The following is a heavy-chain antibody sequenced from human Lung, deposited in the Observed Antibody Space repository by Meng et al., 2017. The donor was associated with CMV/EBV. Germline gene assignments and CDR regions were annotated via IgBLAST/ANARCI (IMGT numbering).Heavy chain of an antibody. V-gene: IGHV1-2*06. CDR1: GYTFTGYY. CDR2: INPNSDDT. D-gene: IGHD2-2*01. Sequence: GYTFTGYYIHWVRQAPGQGLEWMGRINPNSDDTNYAQNFQDRLTMTRDTSISTVYMELTRLTSDDTAVYYCARGGVLLPAGKSWFDHWGLGTLVTVSS. J-gene: IGHJ5*02. CDR3: ARGGVLLPAGKSWFDH.